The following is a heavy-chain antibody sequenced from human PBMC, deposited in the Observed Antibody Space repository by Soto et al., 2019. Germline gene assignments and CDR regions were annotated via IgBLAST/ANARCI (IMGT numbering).Heavy chain of an antibody. Sequence: WGSLRLSCAASGFSFSSYWLHWVRQAPGKGLVWVAVISYDGSNKYYADSVRGRFTISRDNSKNTLYLQMNSLRAEDTAVYYCAKDLGGLVTAMDREYYYGMDVWGQGTPVTVSS. J-gene: IGHJ6*02. V-gene: IGHV3-30*18. CDR1: GFSFSSYW. CDR3: AKDLGGLVTAMDREYYYGMDV. CDR2: ISYDGSNK. D-gene: IGHD5-18*01.